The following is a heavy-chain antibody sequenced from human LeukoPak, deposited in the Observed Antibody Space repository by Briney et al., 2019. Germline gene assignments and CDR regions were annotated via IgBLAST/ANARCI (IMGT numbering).Heavy chain of an antibody. J-gene: IGHJ6*02. V-gene: IGHV3-53*01. Sequence: GGSLRLSCAASGFTVSIHYMSWVRQAPGKGLEWVSVIHSGGSTYYADSVKGRFTTSRDNSKNTLFLQMNSLRAEDTAVYYCAREMYGMDVWGQGTTVTVSS. CDR1: GFTVSIHY. CDR2: IHSGGST. CDR3: AREMYGMDV.